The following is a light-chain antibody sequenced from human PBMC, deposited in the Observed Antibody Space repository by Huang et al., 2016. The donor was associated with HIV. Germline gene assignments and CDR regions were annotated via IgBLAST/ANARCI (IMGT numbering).Light chain of an antibody. CDR2: AAS. V-gene: IGKV1-9*01. CDR1: QGISSY. CDR3: QQLNSYPWT. Sequence: IQLTQSPSSLSATVGDRVTITCRASQGISSYLAWYQQKPGKAPNLLIYAASTLQSGVPSRFSGSGSGTDFTLTISSLQPEDCATYYCQQLNSYPWTFGKGTKVEIK. J-gene: IGKJ1*01.